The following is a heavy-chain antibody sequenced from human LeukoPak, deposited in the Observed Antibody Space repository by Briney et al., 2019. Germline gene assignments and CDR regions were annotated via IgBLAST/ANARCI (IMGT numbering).Heavy chain of an antibody. CDR3: ARLITGGWLNY. CDR1: GGSISSYY. V-gene: IGHV4-59*08. Sequence: SETLSLTCTVSGGSISSYYWSWIRQPPGKGLEWIGYIYYSGSSNYNPSLKSRVTISVDTSKNQFSLKLSSVTAADTAVYYCARLITGGWLNYWGQGTLVTVSS. CDR2: IYYSGSS. J-gene: IGHJ4*02. D-gene: IGHD3-22*01.